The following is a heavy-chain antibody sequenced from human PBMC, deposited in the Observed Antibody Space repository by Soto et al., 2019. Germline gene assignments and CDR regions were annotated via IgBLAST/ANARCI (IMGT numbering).Heavy chain of an antibody. CDR2: ISSSSSYI. D-gene: IGHD6-19*01. CDR3: ARLPAPGYSSG. CDR1: GFTFSSYS. V-gene: IGHV3-21*01. Sequence: GGSLRLSCAASGFTFSSYSMNWVRQAPGKGLEWVSSISSSSSYIYYADSVKGRFTISRDNAKNSLYLQMNSLRAEDTAVYYCARLPAPGYSSGWGQGTLVTVSS. J-gene: IGHJ4*02.